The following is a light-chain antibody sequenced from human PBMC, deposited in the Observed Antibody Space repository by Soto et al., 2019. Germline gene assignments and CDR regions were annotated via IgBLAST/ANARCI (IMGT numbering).Light chain of an antibody. V-gene: IGKV1-12*01. CDR3: QQANSFPFT. Sequence: DIQMTQSPSSVSASVGDRVTINCRASKGISSWLAWYQQKPGKAPKLLIYAASSLQSGVPSRFSGSGSGTDFTLNISSLQPEDFATYYCQQANSFPFTVGPGTKVDIE. CDR1: KGISSW. CDR2: AAS. J-gene: IGKJ3*01.